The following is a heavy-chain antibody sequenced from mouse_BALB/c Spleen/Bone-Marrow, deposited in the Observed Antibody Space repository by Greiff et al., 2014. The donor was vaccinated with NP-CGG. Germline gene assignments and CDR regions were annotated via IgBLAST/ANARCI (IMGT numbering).Heavy chain of an antibody. D-gene: IGHD2-14*01. CDR2: IDPANGNT. CDR3: AQGYDWAMDY. V-gene: IGHV14-3*02. J-gene: IGHJ4*01. CDR1: GFNIKDTY. Sequence: VTLKVCGAELVKPGASVKLSCTASGFNIKDTYIHWVKQRPEQGLEWIGRIDPANGNTKYDPKFQGKATITTDTSSNTAYLQLSSLTSEDTAVYYCAQGYDWAMDYWGQGTSVTVSS.